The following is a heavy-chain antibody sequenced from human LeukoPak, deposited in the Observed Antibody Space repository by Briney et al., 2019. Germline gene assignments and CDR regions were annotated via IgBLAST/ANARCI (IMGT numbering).Heavy chain of an antibody. CDR2: ISYDGSNK. Sequence: PGGSLRLSCAASGFTFSGYPIHWVRQAPGKGLEWVAVISYDGSNKYYADSVKGRFTISRDNSKNTLYLQMNSLRAEDTAVYYCARGDIVVVVAATHYWGQGTLVTVSS. V-gene: IGHV3-30-3*01. J-gene: IGHJ4*02. CDR3: ARGDIVVVVAATHY. CDR1: GFTFSGYP. D-gene: IGHD2-15*01.